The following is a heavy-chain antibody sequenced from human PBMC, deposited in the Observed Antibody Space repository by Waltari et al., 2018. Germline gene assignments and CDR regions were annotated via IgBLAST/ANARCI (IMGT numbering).Heavy chain of an antibody. CDR3: ARDGPPYYDFWSGYYRGYFDY. V-gene: IGHV3-21*01. CDR1: GFTFSSYS. CDR2: ISSSSSYI. J-gene: IGHJ4*02. D-gene: IGHD3-3*01. Sequence: EVQLVESGGGLVKPGGSLRLSCAASGFTFSSYSMTWVRQAPGKGLEWVSSISSSSSYIYYADSVKGRFTISRDNAKNSLYLQMNSLRAEDTAVYYCARDGPPYYDFWSGYYRGYFDYWGQGTLVTVSS.